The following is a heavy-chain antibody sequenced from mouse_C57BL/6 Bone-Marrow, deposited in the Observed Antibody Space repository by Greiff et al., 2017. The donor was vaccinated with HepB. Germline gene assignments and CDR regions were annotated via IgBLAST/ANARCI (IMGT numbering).Heavy chain of an antibody. J-gene: IGHJ3*01. D-gene: IGHD1-1*01. CDR1: GFSLSTFGMG. CDR3: ARIGYYGSSYRFAY. V-gene: IGHV8-8*01. Sequence: QVTLKVSGPGILQPSQTLSLTCSFSGFSLSTFGMGVGWIRQPSGKGLEWLAHIWWDDDKYYNPALKSRLTISKDTSKNQVFLKIANVDTADTATYYCARIGYYGSSYRFAYWGQGTLVTVSA. CDR2: IWWDDDK.